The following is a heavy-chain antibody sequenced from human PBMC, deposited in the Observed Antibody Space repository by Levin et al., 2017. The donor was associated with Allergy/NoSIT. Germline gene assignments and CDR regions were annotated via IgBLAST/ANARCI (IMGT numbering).Heavy chain of an antibody. Sequence: PGGSLRLSCAASGFIFGDYAMHWVRQAPGKGLEWVSGISWSGGDIGYADSVKGRFTISRDNANNSLYLQMNSLRAEDTALFYCAKDFSRCPRDLPMIHHYYGMDVWGQGTTVTVSS. CDR1: GFIFGDYA. CDR2: ISWSGGDI. J-gene: IGHJ6*01. CDR3: AKDFSRCPRDLPMIHHYYGMDV. D-gene: IGHD3-16*01. V-gene: IGHV3-9*01.